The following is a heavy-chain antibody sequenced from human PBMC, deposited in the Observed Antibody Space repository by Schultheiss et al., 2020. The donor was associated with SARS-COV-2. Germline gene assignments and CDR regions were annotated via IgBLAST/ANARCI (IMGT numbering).Heavy chain of an antibody. V-gene: IGHV3-7*01. Sequence: GGSLRLSCAASGFTFSNAWMNWVRQAPGKGLEWVANIKQDGSEKYFVDSVKGRFTISRDNSKNTLYLQMNSLRAEDTAVYYCARNSWFRHYYYYYMDVWGKGTTVTVSS. J-gene: IGHJ6*03. CDR3: ARNSWFRHYYYYYMDV. CDR2: IKQDGSEK. CDR1: GFTFSNAW. D-gene: IGHD2-8*02.